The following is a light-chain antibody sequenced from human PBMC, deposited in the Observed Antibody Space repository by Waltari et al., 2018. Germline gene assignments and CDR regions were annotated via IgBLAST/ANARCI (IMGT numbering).Light chain of an antibody. CDR2: WAS. CDR1: QSVLHSSNNKNY. V-gene: IGKV4-1*01. J-gene: IGKJ1*01. CDR3: QQYYSTCQ. Sequence: DIVMTQSPDSLAVSLVERATIHCKSSQSVLHSSNNKNYLAWYQQKPGQPPKLLIYWASTRESGVPDRFSGSGSGTDFTLTISSLQAEDVAVYYCQQYYSTCQFGQGTKVEIK.